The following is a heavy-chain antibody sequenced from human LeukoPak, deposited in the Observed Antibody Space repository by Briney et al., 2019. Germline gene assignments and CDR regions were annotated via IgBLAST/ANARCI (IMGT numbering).Heavy chain of an antibody. V-gene: IGHV3-33*08. CDR1: GFTFSGSW. CDR3: ARQHCSGGDCYFFD. Sequence: GGSLRLSCVASGFTFSGSWMSWVRQAPGKGLEWVALIWYDGNNKYYADSVKGRFTISRDNSKNTLYLQLNSLRAEDTAVYYCARQHCSGGDCYFFDWGQGTLVTISS. CDR2: IWYDGNNK. J-gene: IGHJ4*02. D-gene: IGHD2-15*01.